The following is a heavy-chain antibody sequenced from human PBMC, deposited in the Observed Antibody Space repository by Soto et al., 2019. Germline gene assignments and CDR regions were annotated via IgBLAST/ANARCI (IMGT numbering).Heavy chain of an antibody. V-gene: IGHV1-3*05. CDR3: ARAVAVAADFDY. D-gene: IGHD6-19*01. CDR2: INAGNGNT. J-gene: IGHJ4*02. CDR1: GYTFTGYA. Sequence: QVQLVQSGAEEKKPGASVKVSCKASGYTFTGYAMHWVRQAPGQRLEWMGWINAGNGNTKYSQKFQGRVTITRDTSERTASMELSSLRSEDTAVYYGARAVAVAADFDYWGQGTLVTVSS.